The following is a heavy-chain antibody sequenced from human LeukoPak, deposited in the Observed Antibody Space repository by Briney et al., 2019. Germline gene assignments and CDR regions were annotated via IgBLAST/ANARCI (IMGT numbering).Heavy chain of an antibody. D-gene: IGHD1-7*01. CDR3: ARVLTGTTEHFDY. J-gene: IGHJ4*02. CDR2: IYPSDSDI. CDR1: GYSFTSYW. V-gene: IGHV5-51*01. Sequence: GESLKISCKGSGYSFTSYWIGWVRQMPGKGLEWMGIIYPSDSDIRYSPSFQGQVTISADKSISTAYLQWSSLKASDTAMYYCARVLTGTTEHFDYWGQGTLVTVSS.